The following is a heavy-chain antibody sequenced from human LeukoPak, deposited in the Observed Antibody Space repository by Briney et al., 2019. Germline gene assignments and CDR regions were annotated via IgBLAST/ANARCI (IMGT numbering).Heavy chain of an antibody. J-gene: IGHJ5*02. CDR2: INPNSGGT. Sequence: HWASVKVSCETSGYTFTDYYLHWVRQAPGQGLEWMGWINPNSGGTSSAQKFQGRVTMTRDTSITTVYMEVSWLTSDDTAIYYCARADRLHGGPYLIGPWGQGTLVTVSS. CDR3: ARADRLHGGPYLIGP. D-gene: IGHD2-21*01. V-gene: IGHV1-2*02. CDR1: GYTFTDYY.